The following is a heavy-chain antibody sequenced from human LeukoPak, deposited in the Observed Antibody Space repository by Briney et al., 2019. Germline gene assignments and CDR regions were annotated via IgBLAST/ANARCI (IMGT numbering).Heavy chain of an antibody. CDR2: MNPNSGNT. CDR1: GYTFTSYD. CDR3: ARLGIYDGNSYGSF. D-gene: IGHD5-18*01. Sequence: GASVKVSCKASGYTFTSYDINWLRQATGQGLEWMGWMNPNSGNTGYAQKFQGRVTMTRDTSISTAYMELSSLTSEDTAVYYCARLGIYDGNSYGSFWGQGTLVTVSS. J-gene: IGHJ4*02. V-gene: IGHV1-8*01.